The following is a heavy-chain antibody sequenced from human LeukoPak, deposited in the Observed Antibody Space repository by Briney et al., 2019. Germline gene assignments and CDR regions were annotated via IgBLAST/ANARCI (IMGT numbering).Heavy chain of an antibody. D-gene: IGHD6-13*01. Sequence: SETLSLTCTVSGGSINSRSYYWGWIRQPPGKGLEWIGSIYYSGNTYHTPSLKSRVTISVDTSKNQFSLKLSSVTAADTAVYYCARDNGGIAASYYFDYWGQGTLVTVSS. CDR2: IYYSGNT. CDR3: ARDNGGIAASYYFDY. V-gene: IGHV4-39*07. J-gene: IGHJ4*02. CDR1: GGSINSRSYY.